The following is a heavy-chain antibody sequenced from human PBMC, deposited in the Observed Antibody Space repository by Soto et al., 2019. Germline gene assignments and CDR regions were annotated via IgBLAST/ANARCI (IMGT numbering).Heavy chain of an antibody. CDR3: ASSPPSSSWPWGLGNYYYYYGMDV. V-gene: IGHV4-31*03. CDR1: GGSISSGGYY. Sequence: SETLSLTCTVSGGSISSGGYYWSWIRQHPGKGLEWIGYIYYSGSTYYNPSLKSRVTISVDTSKNQFSLKLSSVTAADTAVYYCASSPPSSSWPWGLGNYYYYYGMDVWGQGTTVTVSS. J-gene: IGHJ6*02. CDR2: IYYSGST. D-gene: IGHD6-13*01.